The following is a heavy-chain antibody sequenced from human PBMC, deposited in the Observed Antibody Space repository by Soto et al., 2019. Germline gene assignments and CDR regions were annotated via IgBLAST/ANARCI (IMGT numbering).Heavy chain of an antibody. CDR3: ARATIVLVPAAMVSHWFDP. CDR1: GGSISSGDYY. D-gene: IGHD2-2*01. CDR2: IYYSGST. J-gene: IGHJ5*02. V-gene: IGHV4-30-4*01. Sequence: QVQLQESGPGLVKPSQTLSLTCTVSGGSISSGDYYWSWIRQPPGKGLEWIGYIYYSGSTYYNPSLKSRGTISVDTSTNQFSLKLSSVTAADTAVYYCARATIVLVPAAMVSHWFDPWGQGTLVTVSS.